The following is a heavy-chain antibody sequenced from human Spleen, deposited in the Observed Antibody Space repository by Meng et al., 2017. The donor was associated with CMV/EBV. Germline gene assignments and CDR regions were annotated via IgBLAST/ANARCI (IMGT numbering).Heavy chain of an antibody. Sequence: SETLSLTCTASGASINTSYWTWIRQPPGKGLEWIGYIYYSGTTNYKPSLRSRVTISVDTSKNQFTLKLNSVTAADTAMYFCARVTSLGAFDIWGQGTMVTVSS. CDR1: GASINTSY. CDR2: IYYSGTT. D-gene: IGHD2-21*02. J-gene: IGHJ3*02. CDR3: ARVTSLGAFDI. V-gene: IGHV4-59*01.